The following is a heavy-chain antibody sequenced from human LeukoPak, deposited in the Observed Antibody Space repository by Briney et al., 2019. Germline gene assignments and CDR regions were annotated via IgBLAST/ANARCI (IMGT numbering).Heavy chain of an antibody. J-gene: IGHJ4*02. CDR1: GGSIINYS. CDR2: VYTSGST. V-gene: IGHV4-4*07. Sequence: SETLSLTCTVSGGSIINYSWSWIRQPAGRGLEWIGRVYTSGSTNYNPSLKSRVTMSVDTSKSQFSLKLSSVTAADTAVYYCARGSGYSGYYFDYWGQGTLVTVSS. D-gene: IGHD3-3*01. CDR3: ARGSGYSGYYFDY.